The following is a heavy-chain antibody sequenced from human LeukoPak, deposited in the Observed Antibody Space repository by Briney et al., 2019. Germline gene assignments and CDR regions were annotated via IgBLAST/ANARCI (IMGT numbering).Heavy chain of an antibody. CDR1: GGSISSSIYY. J-gene: IGHJ3*02. Sequence: SETLSLTCTVSGGSISSSIYYWGWIRQPPGKGLEWIGSIYHSGSTYYNPSLKSRVTISLDTSENQFSLRLSSVTAADTAVYYCARGDGDDVAFDIWGQGTIVTVSS. V-gene: IGHV4-39*07. CDR3: ARGDGDDVAFDI. D-gene: IGHD4-17*01. CDR2: IYHSGST.